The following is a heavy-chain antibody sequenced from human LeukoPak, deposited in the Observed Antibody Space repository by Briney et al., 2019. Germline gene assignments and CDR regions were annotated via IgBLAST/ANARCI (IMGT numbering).Heavy chain of an antibody. CDR1: GGSISSSSYY. CDR3: ARTPYSSSSFDY. Sequence: SETLSLTCTVSGGSISSSSYYWSWIRQPPGKGLEWIGYIYYSGSTNYNPSLKSRVTISVDTSKNQFSLKLSSVTAADTAVYYCARTPYSSSSFDYWGQGTLVTVSS. CDR2: IYYSGST. J-gene: IGHJ4*02. V-gene: IGHV4-61*01. D-gene: IGHD6-6*01.